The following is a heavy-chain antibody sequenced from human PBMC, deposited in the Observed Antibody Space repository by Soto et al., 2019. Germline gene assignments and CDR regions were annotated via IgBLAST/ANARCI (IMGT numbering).Heavy chain of an antibody. Sequence: QLQLQESGPGLVKPSETLSLTCTVSGGSISSSSYYWGWIRQPPGKGLEWIGSIYYSGSTYYNPSLKSRVTISVDTSKNQFSLKLSSVTAADTAVYYCARHYPYSSSQPFDYWGQGTLVTVSS. J-gene: IGHJ4*02. CDR1: GGSISSSSYY. CDR2: IYYSGST. CDR3: ARHYPYSSSQPFDY. D-gene: IGHD6-13*01. V-gene: IGHV4-39*01.